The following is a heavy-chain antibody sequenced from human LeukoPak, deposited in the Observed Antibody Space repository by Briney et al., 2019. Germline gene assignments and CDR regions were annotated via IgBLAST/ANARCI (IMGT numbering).Heavy chain of an antibody. CDR1: GGSISSYY. D-gene: IGHD3-22*01. CDR3: ARSTERITMIVASSDY. J-gene: IGHJ4*02. Sequence: SETLSLTCTVSGGSISSYYWSWIRQPPGKGLEWIGSIYYSGSTYYNPSLKSRVTISVDTSKNQFSLKLSSVTAADTAVYYCARSTERITMIVASSDYWGQGTLVTVSS. CDR2: IYYSGST. V-gene: IGHV4-39*01.